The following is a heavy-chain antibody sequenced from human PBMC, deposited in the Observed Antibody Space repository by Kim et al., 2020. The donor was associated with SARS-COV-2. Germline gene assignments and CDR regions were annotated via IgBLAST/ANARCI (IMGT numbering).Heavy chain of an antibody. D-gene: IGHD4-4*01. Sequence: SETLSLTCSVSDGSLTSRDYYWGWIRQPPGKGLEYIGAGFYGGTTHDNSSLRGRVIISVDTSKNQFSLNVNSVTATDTAVYYAARYQSVTMFASWGRGSLFTLS. CDR2: GFYGGTT. CDR1: DGSLTSRDYY. V-gene: IGHV4-39*01. CDR3: ARYQSVTMFAS. J-gene: IGHJ4*02.